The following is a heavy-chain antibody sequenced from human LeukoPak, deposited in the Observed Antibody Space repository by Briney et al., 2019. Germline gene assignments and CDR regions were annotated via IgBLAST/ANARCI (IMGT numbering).Heavy chain of an antibody. CDR3: AMGVKSPEAAAGTGFDY. Sequence: GGSLRLSCAASGFTFSSYAMSWVRQAPGKGLEWVSAISGSGGSTYYADSVKGRFTISRDNSKNTLYLQMNSLRAEDTAVYYCAMGVKSPEAAAGTGFDYWGQGTLVTVSS. J-gene: IGHJ4*02. V-gene: IGHV3-23*01. CDR2: ISGSGGST. D-gene: IGHD6-13*01. CDR1: GFTFSSYA.